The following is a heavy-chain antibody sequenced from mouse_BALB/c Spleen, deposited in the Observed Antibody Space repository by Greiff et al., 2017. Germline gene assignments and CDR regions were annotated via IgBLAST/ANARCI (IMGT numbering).Heavy chain of an antibody. D-gene: IGHD2-2*01. CDR2: IDPENGNP. CDR3: ARRGYGYDGMGYAMDY. J-gene: IGHJ4*01. V-gene: IGHV14-1*02. Sequence: VQLKQSGAELVRPGALVKLSCKASGFNIKDYYMHWVKQRPEQGLEWIGWIDPENGNPIYDPKFQGKASITADTSSNTAYLQLSSLTSEDTAVYYCARRGYGYDGMGYAMDYWGQGTSVTVSS. CDR1: GFNIKDYY.